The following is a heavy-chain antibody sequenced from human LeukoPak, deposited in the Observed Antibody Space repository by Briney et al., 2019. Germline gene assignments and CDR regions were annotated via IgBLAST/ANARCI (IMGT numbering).Heavy chain of an antibody. V-gene: IGHV4-39*07. CDR2: IFQNGDT. CDR1: GGSVTSSGYY. Sequence: SETLSLTCSVSGGSVTSSGYYWAWIRQSPEKGLEWIGTIFQNGDTYFSPSLQSRVTISVDRSMTQFSLRLRSVTAADTAVYYCASERWSRRSYFDYWGHGILVTVSS. CDR3: ASERWSRRSYFDY. J-gene: IGHJ4*01. D-gene: IGHD5-24*01.